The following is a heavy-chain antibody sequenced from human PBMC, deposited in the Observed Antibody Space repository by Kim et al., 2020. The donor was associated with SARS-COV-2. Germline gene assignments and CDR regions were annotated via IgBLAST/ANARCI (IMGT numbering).Heavy chain of an antibody. V-gene: IGHV3-30-3*01. Sequence: GGSLRLSCAASGFTFSSYAMHWVRQAPGKGLEWVALISYDGSNKYYADSVKGRFTISRDNSKNTLYLQMNSLRPEDTAVFYCARTVVLRPHAVGRPSYFDLWGRGTLVTVSS. CDR1: GFTFSSYA. CDR2: ISYDGSNK. D-gene: IGHD2-21*01. CDR3: ARTVVLRPHAVGRPSYFDL. J-gene: IGHJ2*01.